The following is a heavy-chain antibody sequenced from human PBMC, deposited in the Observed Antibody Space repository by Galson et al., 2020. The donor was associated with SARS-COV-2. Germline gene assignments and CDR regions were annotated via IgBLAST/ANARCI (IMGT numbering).Heavy chain of an antibody. J-gene: IGHJ4*02. CDR1: GFTFRGYP. Sequence: GASLKISCAASGFTFRGYPMSWVRQAPEKGLEWVSAISARGDSTNYADSVKGRSTISRDDSKNTLYLQMNSLTAEDTAIYYCARPRAVSGSYLPFDYWGQGTLVTVSS. CDR2: ISARGDST. D-gene: IGHD1-26*01. V-gene: IGHV3-23*01. CDR3: ARPRAVSGSYLPFDY.